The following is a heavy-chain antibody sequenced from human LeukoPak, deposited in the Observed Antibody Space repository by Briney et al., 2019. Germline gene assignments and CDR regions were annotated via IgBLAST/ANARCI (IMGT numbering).Heavy chain of an antibody. Sequence: GGSLKLSCAASGFTFSGSAIHWVRQASGKGLEWVANIKQDGSEKYYVDSVKGRFTISRDNAKNSLYLQMNSLRAEDTAVYFCARERDDYNFFDYWGQGTLVTVSS. J-gene: IGHJ4*02. CDR3: ARERDDYNFFDY. D-gene: IGHD5-24*01. CDR2: IKQDGSEK. CDR1: GFTFSGSA. V-gene: IGHV3-7*04.